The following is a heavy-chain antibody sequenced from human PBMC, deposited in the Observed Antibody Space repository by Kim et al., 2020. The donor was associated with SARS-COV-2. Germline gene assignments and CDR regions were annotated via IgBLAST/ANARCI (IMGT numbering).Heavy chain of an antibody. CDR3: ARNDRSTVLWYFDL. CDR1: GGSISSHY. V-gene: IGHV4-59*11. Sequence: SETLSLTCNVSGGSISSHYWSWIRQPPGKGLEWIGYVFHRGSTKYNPSLKSRVTITVDTSKNQFSLKLSSVTAADTAVDYCARNDRSTVLWYFDLWGRGT. CDR2: VFHRGST. J-gene: IGHJ2*01. D-gene: IGHD4-4*01.